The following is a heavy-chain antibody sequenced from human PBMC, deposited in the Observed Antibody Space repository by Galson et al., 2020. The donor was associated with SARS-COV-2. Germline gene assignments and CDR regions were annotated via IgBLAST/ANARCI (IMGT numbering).Heavy chain of an antibody. CDR1: GFTFTNYG. Sequence: GGSLRLSCAASGFTFTNYGMHWVRQAPCKGLEWVALISYEGSIKYYADSVKGRFTISRDSSKNTLYLQMNSLSAGDTAVYYCAKRKELFWLGELNQGLDVWGQGTTVTVS. J-gene: IGHJ6*02. CDR2: ISYEGSIK. V-gene: IGHV3-30*18. CDR3: AKRKELFWLGELNQGLDV. D-gene: IGHD3-10*01.